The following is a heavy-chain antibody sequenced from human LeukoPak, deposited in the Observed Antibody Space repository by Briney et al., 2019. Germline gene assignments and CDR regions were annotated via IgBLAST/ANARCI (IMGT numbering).Heavy chain of an antibody. Sequence: SETLSLTCAVYGGSFSGYYWSWIRQPPGKGLEWIGEINHSGSTNYNPSLKSRVTISVDTSKNQFSLKLSSVTAADTAVYYCARRGDSYGGFNWFDPWGQGTLVTVSS. CDR3: ARRGDSYGGFNWFDP. CDR2: INHSGST. J-gene: IGHJ5*02. V-gene: IGHV4-34*01. D-gene: IGHD5-18*01. CDR1: GGSFSGYY.